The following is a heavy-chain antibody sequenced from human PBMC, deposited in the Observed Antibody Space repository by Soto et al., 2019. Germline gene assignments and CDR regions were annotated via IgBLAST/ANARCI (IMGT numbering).Heavy chain of an antibody. D-gene: IGHD3-10*01. CDR2: ISGSGGST. CDR1: GFTFSSSA. CDR3: AKEVYYGSGRPHSSFDY. Sequence: GGSLRLSCAASGFTFSSSAMSWVRQAPGKGLEWVSVISGSGGSTYYADSVKGRFTISRDNSKNTLYLQMNSLRAEDTAIYYCAKEVYYGSGRPHSSFDYWGQGTLVTVSS. V-gene: IGHV3-23*01. J-gene: IGHJ4*02.